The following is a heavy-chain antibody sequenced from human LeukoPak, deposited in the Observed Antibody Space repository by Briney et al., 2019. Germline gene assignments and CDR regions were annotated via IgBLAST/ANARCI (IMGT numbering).Heavy chain of an antibody. J-gene: IGHJ4*02. V-gene: IGHV5-51*01. Sequence: GEYLKISCKGPGYSFTGHWIGWVRQMPGEGLEWMGIIYARDSDTKYNPSFQGQVTMSVDKSISTAYLQLSSLKASDTAVYYCARHTAYRRWNFFDYWGQGTLLPVTS. CDR3: ARHTAYRRWNFFDY. CDR2: IYARDSDT. CDR1: GYSFTGHW. D-gene: IGHD3-16*01.